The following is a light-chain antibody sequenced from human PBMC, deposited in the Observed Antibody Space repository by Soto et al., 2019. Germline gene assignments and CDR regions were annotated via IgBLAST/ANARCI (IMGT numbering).Light chain of an antibody. Sequence: DIQMTQSPSSLSASVGDRVTITCRASQSISSYLNWYQQKPGKDPKLLIYASYSLQSGVPSRFSGSGSRTDFTLTISSVQPEDFATYYCKQSYSTPWTFGQGTKVEIK. CDR2: ASY. V-gene: IGKV1-39*01. CDR3: KQSYSTPWT. CDR1: QSISSY. J-gene: IGKJ1*01.